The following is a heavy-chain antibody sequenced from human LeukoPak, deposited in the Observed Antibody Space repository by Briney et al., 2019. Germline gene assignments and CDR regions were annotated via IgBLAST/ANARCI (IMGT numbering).Heavy chain of an antibody. V-gene: IGHV4-4*07. CDR1: GDSISSYY. D-gene: IGHD1-1*01. J-gene: IGHJ4*02. Sequence: SETLSLTCTVSGDSISSYYWSWIRQPAGKGLEWIGHIYTSGSASYNPSLKSRVTMSVDTSKNQFSLKLNSVTAADTAVYFCARRAYSTAYWKHFDSWGQGTLVTVSS. CDR3: ARRAYSTAYWKHFDS. CDR2: IYTSGSA.